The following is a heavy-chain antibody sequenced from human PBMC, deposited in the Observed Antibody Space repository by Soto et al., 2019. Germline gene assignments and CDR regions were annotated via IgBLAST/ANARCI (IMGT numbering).Heavy chain of an antibody. CDR2: SRNKANSYTT. V-gene: IGHV3-72*01. Sequence: EVQLVESGGGLVQPGGSLRLSCAASGFIFSDHYMDWVRQAPGKGLEWVGRSRNKANSYTTEYAASVKGRFTISRDDSKNSLYLQMNSLKTEDTAVYYCARGRYGEGDMVVWGQGTTVTVSS. D-gene: IGHD4-17*01. J-gene: IGHJ6*02. CDR3: ARGRYGEGDMVV. CDR1: GFIFSDHY.